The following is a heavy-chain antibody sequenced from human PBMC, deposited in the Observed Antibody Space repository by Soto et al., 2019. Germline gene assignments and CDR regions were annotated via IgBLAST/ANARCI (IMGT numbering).Heavy chain of an antibody. CDR1: GYTFTSYY. CDR2: INPSGGST. V-gene: IGHV1-46*01. D-gene: IGHD3-22*01. J-gene: IGHJ3*02. Sequence: GASVKVSCKASGYTFTSYYMHWVRQAPGQGLEWMGIINPSGGSTSYAQKFQGRVTMTRDTSTSTVYMKLSSLRSEDTAVYYCARQIPMNYYDSSGYSDAFDIWGQGTMVTVSS. CDR3: ARQIPMNYYDSSGYSDAFDI.